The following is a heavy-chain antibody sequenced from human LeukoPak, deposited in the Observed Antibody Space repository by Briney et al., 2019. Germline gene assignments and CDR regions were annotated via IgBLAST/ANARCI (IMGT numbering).Heavy chain of an antibody. J-gene: IGHJ4*02. CDR2: IWSDGSYK. V-gene: IGHV3-33*01. CDR3: ARDFSLQLFDY. Sequence: GGSLRLSCAASGFTFSSYGFHWVRQAPGKGLEWVAVIWSDGSYKYYADSVKGRFTISRDDSENTLYLQMNSLRAEDTAVYYCARDFSLQLFDYWGQGTLVTVFS. CDR1: GFTFSSYG. D-gene: IGHD5-24*01.